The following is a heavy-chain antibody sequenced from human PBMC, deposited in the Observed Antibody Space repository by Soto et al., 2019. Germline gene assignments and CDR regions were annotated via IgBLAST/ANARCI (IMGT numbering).Heavy chain of an antibody. V-gene: IGHV1-69*13. D-gene: IGHD3-16*01. Sequence: GASVKVSCKASGGSFGSSAISWVRQAPAQGLEWMGEIIPVFDKANYAQNFQGSLTITADEPTGTVFMQLSSLRSEDTAVYFCARLRRDWGDAFDLWGLGTLVTVSS. CDR2: IIPVFDKA. CDR3: ARLRRDWGDAFDL. CDR1: GGSFGSSA. J-gene: IGHJ3*01.